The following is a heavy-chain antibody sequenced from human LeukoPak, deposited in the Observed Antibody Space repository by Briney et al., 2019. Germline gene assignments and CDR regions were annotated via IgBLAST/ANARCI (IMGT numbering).Heavy chain of an antibody. V-gene: IGHV1-46*01. CDR3: ARGSSRSPRDAFDI. J-gene: IGHJ3*02. CDR1: GYTFTSYY. CDR2: ISPSGAST. Sequence: ASVKVSCKASGYTFTSYYMHGVRQAPGQGLEWMGIISPSGASTTYAQKFQGRVTMTRDMSTSTVYMELSSLKSEDTAVYYCARGSSRSPRDAFDIWGQGTMVTVSS.